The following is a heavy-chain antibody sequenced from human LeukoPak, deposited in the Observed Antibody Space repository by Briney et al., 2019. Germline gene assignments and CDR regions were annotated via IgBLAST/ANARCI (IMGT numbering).Heavy chain of an antibody. D-gene: IGHD3-10*01. J-gene: IGHJ5*02. Sequence: GESLKISCKGSGYSFTSYWIGWVRQMPGKGLEWMGIIYPGDSDTRYSPSFQGQVTISADKSISTAYLQWSSLKASDTAMYYCARSVMVWGVILSLDPWGQGTLVTVSS. CDR1: GYSFTSYW. CDR2: IYPGDSDT. CDR3: ARSVMVWGVILSLDP. V-gene: IGHV5-51*01.